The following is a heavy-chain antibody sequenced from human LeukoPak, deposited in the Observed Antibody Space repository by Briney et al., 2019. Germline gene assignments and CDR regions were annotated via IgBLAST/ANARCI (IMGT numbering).Heavy chain of an antibody. Sequence: GGSLRLSCAASGFTFSSYGMHWVRQAPSKGLEWVAFIRDDGSNKHYVDSVKGRFTISRDNSKNTLYLQMNSLRAEDTAVYYCASDDYWGQGTLVAVSS. CDR3: ASDDY. V-gene: IGHV3-30*02. CDR2: IRDDGSNK. J-gene: IGHJ4*02. CDR1: GFTFSSYG.